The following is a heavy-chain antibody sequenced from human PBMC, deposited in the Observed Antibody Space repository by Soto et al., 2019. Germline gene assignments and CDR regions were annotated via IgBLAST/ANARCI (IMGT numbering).Heavy chain of an antibody. CDR1: GFTFSSYG. CDR3: AKVSCGGDCYGPGDPGPNFDY. V-gene: IGHV3-30*18. J-gene: IGHJ4*02. Sequence: GGSLRLSCAASGFTFSSYGMHWVRQAPGKGLEWVAVISYDGSNKYYADSVKGRFTISRDNSKNTLYLQMNSPRAEDTAVYYCAKVSCGGDCYGPGDPGPNFDYWGQGTLVTVSS. CDR2: ISYDGSNK. D-gene: IGHD2-21*02.